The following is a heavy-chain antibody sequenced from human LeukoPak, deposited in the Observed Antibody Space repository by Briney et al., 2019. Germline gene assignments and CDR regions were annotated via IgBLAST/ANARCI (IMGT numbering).Heavy chain of an antibody. CDR2: INPNSGGT. V-gene: IGHV1-2*06. Sequence: ASVKVSCKASGGTFSTYAFSWVRQAPGQGLEWMGRINPNSGGTNYAQKFQGRVTMTRDTSISTAYMELSRLRSDDTAVYYCARVAAYSSGWLNYWGQGTLVTVSS. D-gene: IGHD6-19*01. CDR3: ARVAAYSSGWLNY. CDR1: GGTFSTYA. J-gene: IGHJ4*02.